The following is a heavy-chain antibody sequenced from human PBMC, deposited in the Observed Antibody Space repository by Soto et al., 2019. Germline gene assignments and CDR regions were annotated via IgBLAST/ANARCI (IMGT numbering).Heavy chain of an antibody. CDR3: ARETTCSGGSCYLDY. J-gene: IGHJ4*02. CDR2: IYYSGST. Sequence: QLQLQESGPGLVKPSETLSLTCTVSGGSISSRSYYWGWIRQPPGKGLEWIGSIYYSGSTYYNASLMGRVTISVDTSENQFSLSLSSVTAADTAEYYCARETTCSGGSCYLDYWGQGTLVTVSS. CDR1: GGSISSRSYY. D-gene: IGHD2-15*01. V-gene: IGHV4-39*01.